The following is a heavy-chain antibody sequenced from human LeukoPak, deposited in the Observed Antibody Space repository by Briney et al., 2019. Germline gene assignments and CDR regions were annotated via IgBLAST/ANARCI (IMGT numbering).Heavy chain of an antibody. CDR2: TSSDGNIK. J-gene: IGHJ4*02. V-gene: IGHV3-30-3*01. CDR1: GFTFSSYA. Sequence: TGGSLTLSCAASGFTFSSYAMHWVRQAPGKGLEWAAVTSSDGNIKYYADSVKGRFTISRDNSKNTLYLQMNSLRGEDTGVYYCARDPVPATARHFDYWGQGTLVTVSS. CDR3: ARDPVPATARHFDY. D-gene: IGHD1-1*01.